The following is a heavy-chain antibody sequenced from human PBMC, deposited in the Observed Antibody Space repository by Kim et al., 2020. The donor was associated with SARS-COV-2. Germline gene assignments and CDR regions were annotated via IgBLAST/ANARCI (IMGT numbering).Heavy chain of an antibody. J-gene: IGHJ4*02. D-gene: IGHD2-21*01. V-gene: IGHV1-3*01. CDR2: ITPVGDT. CDR1: GYTFTNYR. Sequence: ASVKVSCKASGYTFTNYRVHWVRQAPGQRFEWMGRITPVGDTKYSQKFQDRVTITSDTSASTTSLEVSSLGSEDTAIYYCAKGAETSIPGAFDYWGQGVLVTVSS. CDR3: AKGAETSIPGAFDY.